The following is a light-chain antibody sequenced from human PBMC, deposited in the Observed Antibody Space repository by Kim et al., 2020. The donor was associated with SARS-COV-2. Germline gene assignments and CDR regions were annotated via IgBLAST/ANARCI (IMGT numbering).Light chain of an antibody. CDR2: DAS. Sequence: VLTQSPATLSSSPGERATLSCRASQGVGSQLAWYRQKPGQAPRLVIYDASVRATGIAARFSGSGSGTVFTLTISSLEPEDFAVYFCQQRRYWPVTFGQGTKVDIK. J-gene: IGKJ1*01. CDR3: QQRRYWPVT. V-gene: IGKV3-11*01. CDR1: QGVGSQ.